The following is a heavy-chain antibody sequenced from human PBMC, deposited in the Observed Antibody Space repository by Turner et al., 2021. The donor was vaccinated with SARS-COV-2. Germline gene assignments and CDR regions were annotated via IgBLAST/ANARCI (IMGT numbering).Heavy chain of an antibody. Sequence: QVHLVESGGGVVQPGMSLRLSCAASGFTFRTYTMHWVRQAPGEGLEWVAHISYDGSSTYYTDSVKGRFTVSRDNSKNTVYLRMNSLRADDTAVYYCASGGSWAYAMDVWGQGTTVTVSS. CDR1: GFTFRTYT. V-gene: IGHV3-30-3*01. D-gene: IGHD2-15*01. CDR2: ISYDGSST. CDR3: ASGGSWAYAMDV. J-gene: IGHJ6*02.